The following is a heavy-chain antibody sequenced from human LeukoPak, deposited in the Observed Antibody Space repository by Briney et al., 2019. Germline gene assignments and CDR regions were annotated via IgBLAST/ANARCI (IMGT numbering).Heavy chain of an antibody. D-gene: IGHD2-15*01. J-gene: IGHJ5*02. V-gene: IGHV1-2*02. Sequence: GASVKVSCKASGYTFTGYYMHWVRQAPGQGLEWMGCINPNSGGTNYAQKFQGRVTMTRDTSISTAYMELSRLRSDDTAVYYCARDLNIVVVVAATRFDPWGQGTLVTVSS. CDR3: ARDLNIVVVVAATRFDP. CDR1: GYTFTGYY. CDR2: INPNSGGT.